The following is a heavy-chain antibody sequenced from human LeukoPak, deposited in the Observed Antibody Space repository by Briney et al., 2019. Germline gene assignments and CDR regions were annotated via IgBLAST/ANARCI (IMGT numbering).Heavy chain of an antibody. Sequence: SVKVSCKASGGTFSSYAISWVRQAPGQGLKWMGRIIPIFGIANYAQKFQGRVTITADKSTSTAYMELSSLRSEDTAVYYCARAHTVTIYSGFDPWGQGTLVTVSS. CDR3: ARAHTVTIYSGFDP. D-gene: IGHD4-17*01. V-gene: IGHV1-69*04. CDR1: GGTFSSYA. J-gene: IGHJ5*02. CDR2: IIPIFGIA.